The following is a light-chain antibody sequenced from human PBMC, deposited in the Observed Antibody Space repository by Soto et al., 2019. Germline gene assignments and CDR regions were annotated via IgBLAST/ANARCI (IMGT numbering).Light chain of an antibody. Sequence: DLVMTQSPLSLPVTPGEPASISCRSSQSLLHSDGYNYLDWFVQRPGQSPQLLIYLGSSRASGVPDRFSGSGSGTDFTLKISRVEAEDVGVYYCMQALQTPLTFGGGTKVDI. J-gene: IGKJ4*01. CDR3: MQALQTPLT. V-gene: IGKV2-28*01. CDR2: LGS. CDR1: QSLLHSDGYNY.